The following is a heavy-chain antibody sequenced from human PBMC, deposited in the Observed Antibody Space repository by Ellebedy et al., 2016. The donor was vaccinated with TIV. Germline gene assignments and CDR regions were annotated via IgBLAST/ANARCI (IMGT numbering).Heavy chain of an antibody. Sequence: SVKVSXXASGGTFSSYAISWVRQPPGQGLEWMGGIIPIFGTANYAQKFQGRVTITADKSTSTAYMELSSLRSEDTAVYYCARILTDGDQLYYYYYYCMDVWGQGTTVTVSS. D-gene: IGHD4-17*01. J-gene: IGHJ6*02. CDR2: IIPIFGTA. CDR3: ARILTDGDQLYYYYYYCMDV. V-gene: IGHV1-69*06. CDR1: GGTFSSYA.